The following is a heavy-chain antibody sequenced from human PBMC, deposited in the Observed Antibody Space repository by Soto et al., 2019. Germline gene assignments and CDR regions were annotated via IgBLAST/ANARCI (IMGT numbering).Heavy chain of an antibody. D-gene: IGHD6-19*01. V-gene: IGHV3-30*12. CDR2: IYHDGTNK. CDR3: ARDFRMSVAGRGFDL. CDR1: GFFFSQYG. J-gene: IGHJ3*01. Sequence: AGGSLRLSCAASGFFFSQYGMHWVRLAPGKGLEWVAMIYHDGTNKEYIESVKGRFTISRDNAKNTVSLQMSSLRAEDTAVYYCARDFRMSVAGRGFDLWGQGTMVTVSS.